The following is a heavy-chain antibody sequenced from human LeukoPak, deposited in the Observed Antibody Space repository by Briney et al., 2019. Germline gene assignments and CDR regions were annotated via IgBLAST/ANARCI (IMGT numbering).Heavy chain of an antibody. CDR2: IYYSGST. D-gene: IGHD3-10*01. V-gene: IGHV4-59*01. CDR3: ARERVLPRAAFDI. Sequence: SETLSLTCTVSGDSISGFYWSWIRQPPGKGLEWIGYIYYSGSTNYNPSLKSRVTISVDTSKNQFSLKLSSVTAADTAVYYCARERVLPRAAFDIWGQGTMVTVSS. CDR1: GDSISGFY. J-gene: IGHJ3*02.